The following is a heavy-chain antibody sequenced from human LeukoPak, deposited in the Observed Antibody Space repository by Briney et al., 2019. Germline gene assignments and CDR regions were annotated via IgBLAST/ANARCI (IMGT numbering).Heavy chain of an antibody. CDR2: ISGSGGST. Sequence: GGSLRLSCAASGFTFSTFAMSWVRQAPGKGLEWVSAISGSGGSTYYADSVKGRFTISRDNSKNTLYLQMNSLRAEDTAVYYSAVGSYLGRNFDYWGQGTLVTVSS. CDR3: AVGSYLGRNFDY. J-gene: IGHJ4*02. D-gene: IGHD1-26*01. V-gene: IGHV3-23*01. CDR1: GFTFSTFA.